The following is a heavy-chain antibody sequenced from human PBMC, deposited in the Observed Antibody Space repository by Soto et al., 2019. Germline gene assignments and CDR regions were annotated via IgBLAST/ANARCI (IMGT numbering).Heavy chain of an antibody. CDR2: INPSGGST. V-gene: IGHV1-46*01. D-gene: IGHD3-16*01. CDR1: GYTFTSYY. CDR3: ARGDHLNLGVNWFDP. J-gene: IGHJ5*02. Sequence: QVQLVQSGAEVKKPGASVKVSCKASGYTFTSYYMHWVRQAPGQGLEWMGIINPSGGSTSYAQKFQGRVTMTRDTSTSTVYMELSRLRSEDTAVYYCARGDHLNLGVNWFDPWGQGTLVTVSS.